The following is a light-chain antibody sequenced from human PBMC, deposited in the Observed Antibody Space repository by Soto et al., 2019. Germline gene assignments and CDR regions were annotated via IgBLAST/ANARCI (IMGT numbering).Light chain of an antibody. V-gene: IGLV2-14*01. CDR2: EVS. CDR1: SSDVGGYNY. Sequence: QPVLTQPASVSGSPGQSITISCTGTSSDVGGYNYVAWYQQHPGKVPRLMIYEVSNRPSGVSNRFSGSKSGSTASLTISGLQAEDEADYYCSSYAGSSNVFGTGTKLTVL. J-gene: IGLJ1*01. CDR3: SSYAGSSNV.